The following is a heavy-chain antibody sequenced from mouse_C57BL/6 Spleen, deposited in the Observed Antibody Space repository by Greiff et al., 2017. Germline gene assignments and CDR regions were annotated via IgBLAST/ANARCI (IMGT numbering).Heavy chain of an antibody. J-gene: IGHJ2*01. Sequence: VQLQQSGAELVRPGASVKLSCKASGYTFTDYYINWVKQRPGQGLEWIARIYPGSGNTYYNEKFKGKATLTAEKSSSTAYMQLSSLTSEDSAVYFCARGPRKNYYGSSDYWGQGTTLTVSS. D-gene: IGHD1-1*01. V-gene: IGHV1-76*01. CDR3: ARGPRKNYYGSSDY. CDR1: GYTFTDYY. CDR2: IYPGSGNT.